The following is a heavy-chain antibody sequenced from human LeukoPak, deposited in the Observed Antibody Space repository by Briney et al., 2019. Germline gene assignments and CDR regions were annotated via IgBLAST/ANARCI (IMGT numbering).Heavy chain of an antibody. CDR1: GFTLSNYW. D-gene: IGHD1-26*01. CDR2: INPDGSRI. CDR3: SRDFAGADDY. Sequence: PGGSLRLSCAASGFTLSNYWMHWVRQAPGKGPVWVSRINPDGSRIDYAESVRGRFTISRDSAKNTLYLQMNSLRAEDTAVYYCSRDFAGADDYWGQGTLVTVSS. V-gene: IGHV3-74*01. J-gene: IGHJ4*02.